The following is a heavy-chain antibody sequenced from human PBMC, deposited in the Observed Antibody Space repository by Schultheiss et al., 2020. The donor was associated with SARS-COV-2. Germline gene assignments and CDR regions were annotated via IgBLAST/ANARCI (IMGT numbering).Heavy chain of an antibody. CDR3: ARNAARLITRAQFDY. D-gene: IGHD6-6*01. J-gene: IGHJ4*02. Sequence: GGSLRLSCAASGFTFDDYAMHWVRQAPGKGLEWVLGISWNSGSIGYADSVKGRFTISRDNAKNSLYLQMNSLRAEDTAVYYCARNAARLITRAQFDYWGQGTLVTVSS. V-gene: IGHV3-9*01. CDR2: ISWNSGSI. CDR1: GFTFDDYA.